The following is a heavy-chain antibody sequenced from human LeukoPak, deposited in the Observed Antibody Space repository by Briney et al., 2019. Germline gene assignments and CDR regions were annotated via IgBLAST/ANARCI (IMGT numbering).Heavy chain of an antibody. CDR1: GGSFSGYY. J-gene: IGHJ4*02. CDR2: NQYSGST. D-gene: IGHD3-3*01. CDR3: ARTITIFGVGPSYYFDY. V-gene: IGHV4-34*01. Sequence: SETLSLTCAVYGGSFSGYYWSWIRQPPGKGLEWIGENQYSGSTNYNPSLKSRVTISVDTSKNQFSLKLSSVTAADTAVYYCARTITIFGVGPSYYFDYWGQGTLVTVSS.